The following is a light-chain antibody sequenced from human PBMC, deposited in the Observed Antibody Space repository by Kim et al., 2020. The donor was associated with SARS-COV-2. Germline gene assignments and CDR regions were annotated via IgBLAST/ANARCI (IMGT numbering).Light chain of an antibody. CDR3: SSFTSRSTWM. V-gene: IGLV2-14*03. CDR1: TDDVGAYDF. J-gene: IGLJ3*02. CDR2: DVT. Sequence: GQSITLSCTGTTDDVGAYDFVSWYQQHPGKAPKVLIYDVTYRPSGVSHRFSGSKSGNTASLTISGLQAEDEAHYYCSSFTSRSTWMFGGGTQLTVL.